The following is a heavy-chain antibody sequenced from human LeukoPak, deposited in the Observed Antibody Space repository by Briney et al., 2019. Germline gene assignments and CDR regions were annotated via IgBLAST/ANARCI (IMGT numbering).Heavy chain of an antibody. V-gene: IGHV3-23*01. CDR3: AKDSAFRSKLGWFDP. D-gene: IGHD6-13*01. CDR2: ISGSGGST. J-gene: IGHJ5*02. Sequence: GGSLRLSCAASGFTFSSYAMSWVRQAPGKGLEWVSAISGSGGSTYYADSVKGRFTISRDNSKNTLYLQMNSLRAEDTAVYYCAKDSAFRSKLGWFDPWGQGTLVTVSS. CDR1: GFTFSSYA.